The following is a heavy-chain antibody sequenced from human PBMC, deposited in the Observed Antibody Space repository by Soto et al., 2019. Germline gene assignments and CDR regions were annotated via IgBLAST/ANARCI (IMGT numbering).Heavy chain of an antibody. D-gene: IGHD3-22*01. CDR2: IHRTGST. V-gene: IGHV4-59*01. J-gene: IGHJ4*02. CDR1: GGFISSYY. Sequence: SETLSLTCTVSGGFISSYYWSWIRQSPGKGLEFIGYIHRTGSTNYNPSLKSRVTISLNTSRNQFSLKLYSVTTADTAVYYCARSIDGSSFYFLDCWGQGTLVTVYS. CDR3: ARSIDGSSFYFLDC.